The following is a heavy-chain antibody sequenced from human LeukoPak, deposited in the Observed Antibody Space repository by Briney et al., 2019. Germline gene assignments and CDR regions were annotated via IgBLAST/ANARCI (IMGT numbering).Heavy chain of an antibody. V-gene: IGHV3-48*03. Sequence: GGSLRLSCAASGFTFSSYEMNWVRQAPGKGLEWVSYISSSGSTIYYADSVKGRFTISRDNAKNSLYLQMNSQRAENTAVYYCARDLGSRYFDWLSGYWGQGTLVTVSS. D-gene: IGHD3-9*01. J-gene: IGHJ4*02. CDR2: ISSSGSTI. CDR1: GFTFSSYE. CDR3: ARDLGSRYFDWLSGY.